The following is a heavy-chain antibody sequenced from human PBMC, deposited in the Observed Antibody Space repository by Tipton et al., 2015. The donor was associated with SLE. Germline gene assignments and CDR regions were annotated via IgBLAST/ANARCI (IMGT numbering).Heavy chain of an antibody. CDR1: GGSISSGSYY. CDR3: ARGHERYFDWLLKGDWFDP. CDR2: IYTSGST. Sequence: TLSLTCTVSGGSISSGSYYWSWIRQPAGKGLEWIGYIYTSGSTNYNPSLKRRVTISVDTSKNQFSLKLSSVTAADTAVYYCARGHERYFDWLLKGDWFDPWGQGTLVTVSS. V-gene: IGHV4-61*09. D-gene: IGHD3-9*01. J-gene: IGHJ5*02.